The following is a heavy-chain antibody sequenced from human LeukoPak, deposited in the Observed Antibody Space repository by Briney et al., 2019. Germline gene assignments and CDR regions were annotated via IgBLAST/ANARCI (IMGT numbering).Heavy chain of an antibody. J-gene: IGHJ5*02. CDR2: TYNSGST. V-gene: IGHV4-39*01. D-gene: IGHD6-13*01. CDR3: ARQAYSSNLGWFDP. CDR1: GGSISSSTYY. Sequence: SETLSLTCSVSGGSISSSTYYWGWIRQPPGKGLEWIGNTYNSGSTYYNPSLKSRVTISVDTSKNQFSLKLSSVTAADTAVYYCARQAYSSNLGWFDPWGQGTLVTVSS.